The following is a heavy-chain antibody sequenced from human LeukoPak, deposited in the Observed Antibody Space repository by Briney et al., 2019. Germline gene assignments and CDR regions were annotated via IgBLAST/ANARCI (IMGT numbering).Heavy chain of an antibody. CDR3: ATDYGGNGGYSWFDP. Sequence: ASVKVSCKASGDTFSSYAISWVRQAPGQGLEWMGGIIPIFGTANYAQKFQGRVTITADESTSTAYMELSSLRSENTAVYYCATDYGGNGGYSWFDPCGQGTLVTVSS. J-gene: IGHJ5*02. V-gene: IGHV1-69*13. D-gene: IGHD4-23*01. CDR1: GDTFSSYA. CDR2: IIPIFGTA.